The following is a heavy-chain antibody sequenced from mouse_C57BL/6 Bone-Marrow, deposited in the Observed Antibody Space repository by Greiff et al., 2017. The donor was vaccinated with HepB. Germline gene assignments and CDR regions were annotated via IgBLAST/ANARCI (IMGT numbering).Heavy chain of an antibody. CDR1: GYTFTSYW. V-gene: IGHV1-74*01. CDR2: IHPSDSDT. D-gene: IGHD5-1*01. Sequence: VQLQQPGAELVKPGASVKVSCKASGYTFTSYWMHWVKQRPGQGLEWIGGIHPSDSDTNYNQKFKGKATLTVDKSSSTAYMQLNSLTSEDSAVYYCAKGGTYRNWFAYGGRGKRVPVSA. CDR3: AKGGTYRNWFAY. J-gene: IGHJ3*01.